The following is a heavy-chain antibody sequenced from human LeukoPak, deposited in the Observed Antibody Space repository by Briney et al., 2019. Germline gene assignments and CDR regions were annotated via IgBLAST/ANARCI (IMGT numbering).Heavy chain of an antibody. V-gene: IGHV4-4*02. Sequence: SETLSLTCAVSGGSISSSNWWSWVRQPPGQGLEWIGEIYHSGSTNYNPSLKSRVTISVDKSKNQFSLKLSSVTAADTAVYYCARRVDSSGWRPFYYYYGMDVWGQGTTVTVSS. D-gene: IGHD6-19*01. CDR1: GGSISSSNW. J-gene: IGHJ6*02. CDR3: ARRVDSSGWRPFYYYYGMDV. CDR2: IYHSGST.